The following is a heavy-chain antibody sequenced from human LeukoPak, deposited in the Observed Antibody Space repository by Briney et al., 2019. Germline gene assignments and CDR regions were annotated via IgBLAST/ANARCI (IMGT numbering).Heavy chain of an antibody. J-gene: IGHJ4*02. CDR3: ARSAALSYGGNMAGPKGSRKGLFDY. Sequence: PSDTVSLTCAAYGWTFTGYYWSWIRQPPGQGLEWIGEINHSRSSTYNPYIKNRITIIVDTAKNQFSLKLSSVTAADTAVYYCARSAALSYGGNMAGPKGSRKGLFDYWGQGTLVTVSS. CDR2: INHSRSS. V-gene: IGHV4-34*01. CDR1: GWTFTGYY. D-gene: IGHD4-23*01.